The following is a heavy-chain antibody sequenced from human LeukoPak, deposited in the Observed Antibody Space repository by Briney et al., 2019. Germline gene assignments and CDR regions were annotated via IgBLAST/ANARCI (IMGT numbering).Heavy chain of an antibody. J-gene: IGHJ6*03. CDR1: GYTFTSYY. D-gene: IGHD6-19*01. Sequence: ASVKVSCKASGYTFTSYYMHWVRQAPGQGLEWMGIINPSGGSTSYAQKFQGRVTMTRDMSTSTVYMELSSLRSEDTAVYYCARDPGKIAVAAYYYMDVWGKGTTVTVSS. CDR3: ARDPGKIAVAAYYYMDV. CDR2: INPSGGST. V-gene: IGHV1-46*01.